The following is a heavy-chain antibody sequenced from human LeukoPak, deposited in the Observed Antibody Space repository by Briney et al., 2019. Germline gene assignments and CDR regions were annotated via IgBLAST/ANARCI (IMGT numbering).Heavy chain of an antibody. CDR3: ASVTGITGTTGN. J-gene: IGHJ4*02. CDR1: GGSISGYY. V-gene: IGHV4-34*01. D-gene: IGHD1-20*01. Sequence: PSETLSLTCTVSGGSISGYYWSWIRQPPGKGLEWIGEINHSGSTNYNPSLKSRVTISVDTSKNQFSLKLSSVTAADTAVYYCASVTGITGTTGNWGQGTLVTVSS. CDR2: INHSGST.